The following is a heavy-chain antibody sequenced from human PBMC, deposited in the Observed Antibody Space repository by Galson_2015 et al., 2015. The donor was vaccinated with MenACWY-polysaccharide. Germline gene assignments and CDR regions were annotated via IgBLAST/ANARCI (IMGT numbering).Heavy chain of an antibody. Sequence: SLRLSCAASGSRFSNSGMHWVRQAPGKGLEWVAVIQYDGSNKVYADSVKGRFTISRDNSKNTVFLEMNTLGVGDTAVYYYAREGSRIVFHAFDIWGQGTMVTVSS. J-gene: IGHJ3*02. CDR3: AREGSRIVFHAFDI. D-gene: IGHD2-2*01. V-gene: IGHV3-33*01. CDR1: GSRFSNSG. CDR2: IQYDGSNK.